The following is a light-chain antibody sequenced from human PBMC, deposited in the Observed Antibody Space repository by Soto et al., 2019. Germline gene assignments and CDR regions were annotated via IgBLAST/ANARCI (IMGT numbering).Light chain of an antibody. J-gene: IGKJ1*01. V-gene: IGKV1-39*01. CDR3: QQYNIWRQT. Sequence: DIHMTKSPSSLSASVGDRGTITCRASQNISSDLNWYHQKPGKAPKLLIYAASSLQSGVPSRFSGSGSGTDFTLTFCCLQSEDFAVSYCQQYNIWRQTFGQAAKSDI. CDR1: QNISSD. CDR2: AAS.